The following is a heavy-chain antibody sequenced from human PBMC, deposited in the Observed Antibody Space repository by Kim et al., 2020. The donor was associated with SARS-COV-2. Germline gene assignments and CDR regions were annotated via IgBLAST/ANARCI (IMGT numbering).Heavy chain of an antibody. J-gene: IGHJ6*03. V-gene: IGHV4-34*01. CDR1: GGSFSGYY. Sequence: SETLSLTCAVYGGSFSGYYWSWIRQPPGKGLEWIGETNHSGSTNYNPSLKSRVTISVDTSKNQFSLKLSSVTAADTAVYYCARGDFWSGYYGDYYYYYMDVWGKGTTVTVSS. CDR2: TNHSGST. D-gene: IGHD3-3*01. CDR3: ARGDFWSGYYGDYYYYYMDV.